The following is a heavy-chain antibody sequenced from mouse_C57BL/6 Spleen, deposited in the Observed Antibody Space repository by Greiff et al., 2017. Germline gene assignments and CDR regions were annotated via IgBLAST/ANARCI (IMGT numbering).Heavy chain of an antibody. J-gene: IGHJ3*01. V-gene: IGHV5-17*01. Sequence: DVKLVESGGGLVKPGGSLKLSCAASGFTFSDYGMHWVRQAPEKGLEWVAYISSGSSTIYYADTVKGRFTISRDNAKNTLFLQMTSLRSEDTAMYYCAREGQLRLRFAYWGQGTLVTVSA. D-gene: IGHD3-2*02. CDR3: AREGQLRLRFAY. CDR2: ISSGSSTI. CDR1: GFTFSDYG.